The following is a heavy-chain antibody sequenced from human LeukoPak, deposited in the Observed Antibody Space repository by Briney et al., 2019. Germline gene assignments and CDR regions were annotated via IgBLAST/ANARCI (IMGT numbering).Heavy chain of an antibody. CDR1: GGSISSSSYY. CDR3: ARLAGPGISPRSSSWYRTPYYFDY. CDR2: INHSGST. D-gene: IGHD6-13*01. Sequence: SGTLSLTCTVSGGSISSSSYYWGWIRQPPGKGLEWIGEINHSGSTNYNPSLKSRVTISVDTSKNQFSLKLSSVTAADTAVYYCARLAGPGISPRSSSWYRTPYYFDYWGQGTLVTVSS. J-gene: IGHJ4*02. V-gene: IGHV4-39*07.